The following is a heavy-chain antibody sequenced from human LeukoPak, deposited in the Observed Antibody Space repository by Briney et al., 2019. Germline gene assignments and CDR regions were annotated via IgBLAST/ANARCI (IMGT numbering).Heavy chain of an antibody. V-gene: IGHV3-33*01. CDR2: IWYDGSNK. J-gene: IGHJ4*02. D-gene: IGHD2/OR15-2a*01. CDR3: AREGPRGNSQFGY. CDR1: GFTFSSYG. Sequence: GGSLRLSCAASGFTFSSYGMHWVRQAPGKGLEWVALIWYDGSNKYYADSVKGRLTISRDNSKNTLYLQMNSLRAEDTAVYYCAREGPRGNSQFGYWGQGTLVTVSS.